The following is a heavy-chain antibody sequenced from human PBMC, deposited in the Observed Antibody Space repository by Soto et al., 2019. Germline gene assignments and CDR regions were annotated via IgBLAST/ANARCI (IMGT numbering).Heavy chain of an antibody. Sequence: EVQLVESGGGLVQPGGSLRLSCATSGLTFSKYWMTWVRQAPGKGLEWVATIKHDGSEKSNLDSVEGRFTISRDNAKNSLSLQMNSLRVEYKAVYFCASAPGSPGYHGLDVWGQGTTVTVSS. D-gene: IGHD3-16*02. V-gene: IGHV3-7*03. J-gene: IGHJ6*02. CDR2: IKHDGSEK. CDR1: GLTFSKYW. CDR3: ASAPGSPGYHGLDV.